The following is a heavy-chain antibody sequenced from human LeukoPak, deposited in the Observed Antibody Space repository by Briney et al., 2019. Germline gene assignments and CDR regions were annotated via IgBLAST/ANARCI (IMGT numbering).Heavy chain of an antibody. V-gene: IGHV1-69*06. CDR1: GGTFSSYA. D-gene: IGHD5-24*01. CDR2: IIPIFGTA. Sequence: ASVKVSCKASGGTFSSYAISWVRQAPGQGLEWMGGIIPIFGTANYAQKFQGRVTITADKSTSTAYMELSSLRSEDTAVYYCARGKRDGHYYYYYMDVWGKGTTVTISS. J-gene: IGHJ6*03. CDR3: ARGKRDGHYYYYYMDV.